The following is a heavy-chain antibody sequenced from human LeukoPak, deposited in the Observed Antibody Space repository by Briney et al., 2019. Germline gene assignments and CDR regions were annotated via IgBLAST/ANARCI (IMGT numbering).Heavy chain of an antibody. D-gene: IGHD4-23*01. V-gene: IGHV5-51*01. CDR1: GYSFTSYW. CDR2: IYPGDSDT. J-gene: IGHJ6*02. Sequence: GESLKISCKGSGYSFTSYWIGWVRQMPGKGLEWMGIIYPGDSDTRYSPSFQGQVTNSADKSISTAYLQWSSLKASDTAMYYCARHDYGGNSGYYYYYGMDVWGQGTTVTVSS. CDR3: ARHDYGGNSGYYYYYGMDV.